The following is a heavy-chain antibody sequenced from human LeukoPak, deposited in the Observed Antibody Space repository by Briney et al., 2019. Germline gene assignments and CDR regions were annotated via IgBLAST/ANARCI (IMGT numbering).Heavy chain of an antibody. V-gene: IGHV3-48*03. Sequence: GGSLRLSCAASGFTFSSYEMNWVRQAPGKGLAWVSYISSSGSTIYYADSVKGRFTISRDNAKNSLYLQMNSLRAEDTAVYYCARSHYGSGIRWFDPWGQGTLVTVSS. CDR3: ARSHYGSGIRWFDP. CDR2: ISSSGSTI. J-gene: IGHJ5*02. CDR1: GFTFSSYE. D-gene: IGHD3-10*01.